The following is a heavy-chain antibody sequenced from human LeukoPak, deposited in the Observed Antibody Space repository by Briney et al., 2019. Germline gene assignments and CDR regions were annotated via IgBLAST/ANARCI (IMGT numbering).Heavy chain of an antibody. J-gene: IGHJ6*03. CDR2: IYPGDSDT. D-gene: IGHD6-19*01. V-gene: IGHV5-51*01. Sequence: GESLQISCKGSGYIFTSYWIGWVRQLPGKGLEWMGIIYPGDSDTRYSPSFQGQVTISADKSISTAYLQWSSLKASDTAMYYCARHSAAVVGSRPGEYYYYYMDVWGKGTTVTVSS. CDR1: GYIFTSYW. CDR3: ARHSAAVVGSRPGEYYYYYMDV.